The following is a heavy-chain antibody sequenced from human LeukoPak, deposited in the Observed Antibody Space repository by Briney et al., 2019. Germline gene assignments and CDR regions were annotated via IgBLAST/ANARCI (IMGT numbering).Heavy chain of an antibody. CDR2: MYTSGTT. Sequence: PSETLSLTCTVSGGSISGYYWSWVRQAAGKGLEMIGHMYTSGTTNYNPSLKSRVTMSVDTSKNQFSLRLSSVTAADTAVYYCAKVYSWNNVFDPWGQGTLVTVSS. J-gene: IGHJ5*02. V-gene: IGHV4-4*07. D-gene: IGHD1/OR15-1a*01. CDR3: AKVYSWNNVFDP. CDR1: GGSISGYY.